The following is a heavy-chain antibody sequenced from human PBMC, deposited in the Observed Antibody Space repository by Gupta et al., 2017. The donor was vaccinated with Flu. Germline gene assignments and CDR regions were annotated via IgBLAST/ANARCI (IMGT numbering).Heavy chain of an antibody. Sequence: EVQLVESGGGLVQPGGSLRVSCAASGFTFSSYWLNWVRQAPGTGLAWLADITQDGSEKYYVNSVKGLFTISRDTAKNSLYLQMNSLRAEDTAVYYCARDMLIRGQGTLVTVSS. J-gene: IGHJ4*02. CDR2: ITQDGSEK. V-gene: IGHV3-7*01. CDR3: ARDMLI. D-gene: IGHD3-16*01. CDR1: GFTFSSYW.